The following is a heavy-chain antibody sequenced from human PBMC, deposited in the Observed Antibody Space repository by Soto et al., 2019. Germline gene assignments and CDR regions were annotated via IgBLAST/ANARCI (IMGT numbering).Heavy chain of an antibody. J-gene: IGHJ5*02. Sequence: VASVKVSPKYYGYTFTGYYTHWVRQAPGQGLAWMGWINPNSGGTDYAQKFQGCATMTRDASISTAYMEVSRTRSDDTAVYYWARDWSGSSSNWFDPWGQGTLVTVSS. CDR2: INPNSGGT. CDR3: ARDWSGSSSNWFDP. D-gene: IGHD6-13*01. CDR1: GYTFTGYY. V-gene: IGHV1-2*04.